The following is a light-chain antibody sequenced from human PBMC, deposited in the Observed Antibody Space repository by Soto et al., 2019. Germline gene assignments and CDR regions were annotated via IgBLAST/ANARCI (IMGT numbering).Light chain of an antibody. J-gene: IGKJ5*01. CDR3: QKSYSTPRT. CDR2: AAS. Sequence: DIQMTQSPSSLSASVGDRVTITCRASQSISSYLNWYQQKPGKAPKLLIYAASSLQSGVPSRFSGSGSGTDFTLTISSLQPEDFATYYCQKSYSTPRTFGQGTRLRL. V-gene: IGKV1-39*01. CDR1: QSISSY.